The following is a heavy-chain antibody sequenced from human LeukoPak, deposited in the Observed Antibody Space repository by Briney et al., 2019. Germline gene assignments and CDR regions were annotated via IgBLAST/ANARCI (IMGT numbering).Heavy chain of an antibody. Sequence: GGSLRLSCAASGFTFSSYSMNWVRQAPGKGLEWVSSISSSSSYIYYADSVKGRFTISRDNAKNSLYLQMNSLRAEDTAVYYCARGEGTIVVVPAAMRDWGQGTLVTVSS. J-gene: IGHJ4*02. CDR2: ISSSSSYI. CDR1: GFTFSSYS. V-gene: IGHV3-21*01. CDR3: ARGEGTIVVVPAAMRD. D-gene: IGHD2-2*01.